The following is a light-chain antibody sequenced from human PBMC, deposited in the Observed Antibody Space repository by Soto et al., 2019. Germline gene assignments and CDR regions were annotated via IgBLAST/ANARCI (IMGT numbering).Light chain of an antibody. J-gene: IGKJ1*01. Sequence: DIQMAQSPSTLSASVGDIVTITCRASQSIGDSLAWYQQKPGKAPYLLISDVSSLERGVPSRFSGSGSGTEFTLTISSMQPDDFATFYCQQYNGYSRTFGQGTKVDIK. CDR3: QQYNGYSRT. CDR2: DVS. V-gene: IGKV1-5*01. CDR1: QSIGDS.